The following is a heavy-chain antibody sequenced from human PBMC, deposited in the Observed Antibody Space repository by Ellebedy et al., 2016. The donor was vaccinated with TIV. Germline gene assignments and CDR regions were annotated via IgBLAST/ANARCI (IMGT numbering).Heavy chain of an antibody. CDR3: ARDAYGD. J-gene: IGHJ4*02. CDR1: GFIFSDYY. V-gene: IGHV3-11*04. CDR2: ISSVANTI. D-gene: IGHD2-21*01. Sequence: GGSLRLXXAASGFIFSDYYMSWIRQAPGKGLEWVSHISSVANTIYYADSLKGRFTISRDNAKNSLYLQMNSLGADDTAVYYCARDAYGDWGQGTLVTVSS.